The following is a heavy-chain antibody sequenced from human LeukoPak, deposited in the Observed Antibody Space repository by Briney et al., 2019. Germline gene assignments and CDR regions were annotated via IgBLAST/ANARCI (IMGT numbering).Heavy chain of an antibody. Sequence: SETLSLTCTVSGGSIISYYWSWIRQPPGKGLEWIGYISYSGTTNYNPSLKSRLTISVGTSKNHFSLKLNSVTAADTAVYYCARHSGWELRGFDPWGQGTLVTVSS. V-gene: IGHV4-59*08. CDR3: ARHSGWELRGFDP. CDR2: ISYSGTT. D-gene: IGHD1-26*01. J-gene: IGHJ5*02. CDR1: GGSIISYY.